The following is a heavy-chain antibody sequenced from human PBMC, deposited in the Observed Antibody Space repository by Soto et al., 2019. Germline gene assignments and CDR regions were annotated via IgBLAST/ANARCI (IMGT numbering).Heavy chain of an antibody. D-gene: IGHD3-10*01. J-gene: IGHJ4*02. CDR2: ISAYNGNT. V-gene: IGHV1-18*01. Sequence: WASVKVSCKASGYTFTSYGISWVRQAPGQGLEWMGWISAYNGNTNYAQKLQGRVTMTTDTSTSTAYMELRSLRSDDTAVYYCANTQYYYGSGSPSAFDYWGQGTLVTVSS. CDR1: GYTFTSYG. CDR3: ANTQYYYGSGSPSAFDY.